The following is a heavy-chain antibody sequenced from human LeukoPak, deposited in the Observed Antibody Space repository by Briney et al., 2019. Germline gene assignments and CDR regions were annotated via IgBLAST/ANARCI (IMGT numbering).Heavy chain of an antibody. D-gene: IGHD3-10*01. CDR1: GFSFSYSW. Sequence: GGSLRLSCAASGFSFSYSWMSWVRQAPGKGLEWLEHIKSETDGATTDYAAPVKGRVSMSRDDSKKMLYLEMNSLKTEDTAVYYCTTDLNQRLKWFGNPPDHWGQGALVTVSS. CDR3: TTDLNQRLKWFGNPPDH. CDR2: IKSETDGATT. J-gene: IGHJ4*02. V-gene: IGHV3-15*01.